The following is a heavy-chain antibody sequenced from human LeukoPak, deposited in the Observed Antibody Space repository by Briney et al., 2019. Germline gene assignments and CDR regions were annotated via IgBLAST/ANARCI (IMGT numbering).Heavy chain of an antibody. CDR1: GFTFSSYG. CDR2: IRFDGSNK. D-gene: IGHD5-18*01. CDR3: ARVGEGRVQLWAFDY. Sequence: ETGGSLRLSCAASGFTFSSYGMHWVRQAPGKGLEWVAFIRFDGSNKYSADSVKGRFTISRDNSKNTLYLQMNSLRAEDTAVYYCARVGEGRVQLWAFDYWGQGTLVTVSS. V-gene: IGHV3-30*02. J-gene: IGHJ4*02.